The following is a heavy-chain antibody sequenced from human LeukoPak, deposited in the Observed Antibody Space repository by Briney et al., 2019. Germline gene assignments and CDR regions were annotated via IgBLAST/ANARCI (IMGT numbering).Heavy chain of an antibody. CDR3: ARELADGSQRFDP. Sequence: GGSLRLSCAASGFTFSSYGMHWVRQAPGKGLEWVAFIRYDGSNKYYADSVKVRFTISRDNSKNTLYLQMNSLRVEDTDVYYCARELADGSQRFDPWGQGTLVTVSS. J-gene: IGHJ5*02. CDR2: IRYDGSNK. D-gene: IGHD3-10*01. V-gene: IGHV3-30*02. CDR1: GFTFSSYG.